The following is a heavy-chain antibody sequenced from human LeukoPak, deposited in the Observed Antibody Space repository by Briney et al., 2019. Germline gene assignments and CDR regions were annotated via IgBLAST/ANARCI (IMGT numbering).Heavy chain of an antibody. J-gene: IGHJ3*02. CDR1: GFTFSSYA. CDR2: ISGSGGST. Sequence: GGSLRLCCPASGFTFSSYAMCWVRPAPGKGREGGSAISGSGGSTNNADSVKGRFTISRDNSKNTLYLQMNSLRAEDTAVYYCAKNRPGGDDAFDIWGQGTMVTVSS. CDR3: AKNRPGGDDAFDI. D-gene: IGHD3-16*01. V-gene: IGHV3-23*01.